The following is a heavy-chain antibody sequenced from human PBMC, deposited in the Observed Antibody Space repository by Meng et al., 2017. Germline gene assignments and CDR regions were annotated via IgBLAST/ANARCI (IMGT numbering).Heavy chain of an antibody. V-gene: IGHV4-34*01. D-gene: IGHD4-11*01. CDR1: GGSFSGYY. CDR2: INHSGST. Sequence: GQLRRWAAGLLMPLGTLSLTCAVYGGSFSGYYWSWSRQPPGKGLEWIGEINHSGSTNYNPSLESRATISVDTSQNNLSLKLSSVTAADSAVYYCARGPTTMAHDFDYWGQGTLVTVSS. J-gene: IGHJ4*02. CDR3: ARGPTTMAHDFDY.